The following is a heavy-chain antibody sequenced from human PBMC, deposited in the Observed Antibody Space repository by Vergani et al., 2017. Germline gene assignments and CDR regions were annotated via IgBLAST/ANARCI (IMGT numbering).Heavy chain of an antibody. CDR1: GFTFSDYY. V-gene: IGHV3-11*03. Sequence: VQLLESGGGLVQPGGSLRLSCAASGFTFSDYYMSWIRQAPGKGLEWVSYISSSSSYTNYADSVKGRFTISRDNAKNSLYLQMNSLRAEDTAVYYCARPDYYDSSGYYNYWGQGTLVTVSS. CDR3: ARPDYYDSSGYYNY. CDR2: ISSSSSYT. J-gene: IGHJ4*02. D-gene: IGHD3-22*01.